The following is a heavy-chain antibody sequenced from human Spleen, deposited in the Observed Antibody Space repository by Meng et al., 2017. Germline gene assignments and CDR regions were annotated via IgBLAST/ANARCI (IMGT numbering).Heavy chain of an antibody. Sequence: EVRLWESGGGLVQPAGSLSLPCAASGFAFCSNAMTWVRQAPGKGLEWLSAISGDGRYIYYADSVKGRFTTSRGNFHNTLFLQMHSLRVEDTAVYYCANNPAQSVATAHYPHWGQGTLVTVSS. CDR3: ANNPAQSVATAHYPH. V-gene: IGHV3-23*01. D-gene: IGHD2-15*01. CDR2: ISGDGRYI. CDR1: GFAFCSNA. J-gene: IGHJ4*02.